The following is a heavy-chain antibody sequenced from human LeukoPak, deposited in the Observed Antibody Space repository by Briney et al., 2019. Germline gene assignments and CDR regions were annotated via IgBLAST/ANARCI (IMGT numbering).Heavy chain of an antibody. Sequence: PGGSLRLSCAASGFTFSSYSMNWVRQAPGKGLEWVGRTRNKANSYTTEYAASVKGRFTISRDDSKNSLYLQMNSLKTEDTAVYYCARVNNDYGDNNYGMDVWGQGTTVTVSS. CDR1: GFTFSSYS. CDR2: TRNKANSYTT. V-gene: IGHV3-72*01. CDR3: ARVNNDYGDNNYGMDV. D-gene: IGHD4-17*01. J-gene: IGHJ6*02.